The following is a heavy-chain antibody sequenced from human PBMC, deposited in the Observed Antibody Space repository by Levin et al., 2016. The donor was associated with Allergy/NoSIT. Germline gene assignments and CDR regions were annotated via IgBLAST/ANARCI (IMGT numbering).Heavy chain of an antibody. CDR2: IDWDDDK. D-gene: IGHD6-13*01. J-gene: IGHJ4*02. Sequence: SGPTLVKPTQTLTLTCTFSGFSLSTSGMCVSWIRQPPGKALEWLARIDWDDDKYYSTSLKTRLTISKDTSKNQVVLTMTNMDPVDTATYFCARIGSSSCTGDYWGQGTLVTVSS. CDR3: ARIGSSSCTGDY. CDR1: GFSLSTSGMC. V-gene: IGHV2-70*11.